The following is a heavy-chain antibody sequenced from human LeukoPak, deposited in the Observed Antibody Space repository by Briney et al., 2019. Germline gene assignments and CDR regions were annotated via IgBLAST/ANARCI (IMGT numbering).Heavy chain of an antibody. CDR3: ARHNRPATDDFWSGYYFRILSPFDY. J-gene: IGHJ4*02. CDR2: TYHSGST. Sequence: SETLSLTCAVSGYSISSGYYWGWIRLPPGNGLEWIGITYHSGSTYYNPSLKSRVTISVDTSKNQFSLKLSPVTAADTAVYYCARHNRPATDDFWSGYYFRILSPFDYWGQGTLVTVSS. CDR1: GYSISSGYY. D-gene: IGHD3-3*01. V-gene: IGHV4-38-2*01.